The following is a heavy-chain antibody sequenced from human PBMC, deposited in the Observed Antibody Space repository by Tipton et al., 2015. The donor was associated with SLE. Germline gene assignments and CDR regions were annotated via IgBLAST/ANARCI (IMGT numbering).Heavy chain of an antibody. D-gene: IGHD6-6*01. V-gene: IGHV4-59*12. CDR3: ARDSSSCGFDY. CDR1: GGSISCYY. Sequence: TLSLTCTVSGGSISCYYWSWIRQPSGKGLEWVGYIYYSGRTYYNPSLKSRVTISVDTSKTQFSLKLSSVTAPDTAVYYCARDSSSCGFDYWGQGTLVTVSS. CDR2: IYYSGRT. J-gene: IGHJ4*02.